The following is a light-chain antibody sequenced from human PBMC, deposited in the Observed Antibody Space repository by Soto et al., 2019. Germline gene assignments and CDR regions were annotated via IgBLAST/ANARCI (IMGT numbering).Light chain of an antibody. CDR3: QQYSGSYT. Sequence: ENVLTQSPGTLSLSPGERATLSCRASQSISNNYLAWYQRKPGQAPRLLIYGASSRATGLPDRFSGSGSGTEFTLTISRLEPEDFAVYYCQQYSGSYTFGQGTKLEIK. CDR1: QSISNNY. J-gene: IGKJ2*01. CDR2: GAS. V-gene: IGKV3-20*01.